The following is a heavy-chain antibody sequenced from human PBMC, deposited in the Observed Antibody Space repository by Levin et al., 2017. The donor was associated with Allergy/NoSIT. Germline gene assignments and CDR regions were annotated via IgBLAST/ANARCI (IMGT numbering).Heavy chain of an antibody. CDR2: IWNDGSKK. J-gene: IGHJ4*02. D-gene: IGHD5-12*01. V-gene: IGHV3-33*01. Sequence: RAGGSLRLSCAASGLTFINYGMHWARQAPGKGLEWVAVIWNDGSKKYYADSVKGRFTVSRDDSKNTLYLQMNSLRAEDTAVYYCARDRWGHSGYGGGFDYWDQGTLITVSS. CDR1: GLTFINYG. CDR3: ARDRWGHSGYGGGFDY.